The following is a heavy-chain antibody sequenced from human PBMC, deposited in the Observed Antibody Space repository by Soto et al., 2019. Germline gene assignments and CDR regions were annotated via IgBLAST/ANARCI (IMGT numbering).Heavy chain of an antibody. CDR2: IYPGDSDT. V-gene: IGHV5-51*01. CDR1: GYSFISYW. CDR3: ARPSRSGSYSHPGSAP. J-gene: IGHJ5*02. Sequence: DSLKISGKGSGYSFISYWIGGVRQMPEKGLEWMGIIYPGDSDTRYSPSFQGQVTISADKSISTAYLQWSSLKASDTAMYYCARPSRSGSYSHPGSAPWGQGPLVPVSS. D-gene: IGHD1-26*01.